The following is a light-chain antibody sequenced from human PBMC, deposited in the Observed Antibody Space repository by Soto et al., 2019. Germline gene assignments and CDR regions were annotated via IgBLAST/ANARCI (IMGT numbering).Light chain of an antibody. CDR1: SSNIGAGYD. CDR2: DNT. CDR3: AAWYESLNAVV. Sequence: QSVLTQPPSVSGAPGQRVTISCTGGSSNIGAGYDVYWYQQTPGTAPKLLIFDNTNRRPGVPDRFSGSKSGNSASLAITGLQAEDEADYYCAAWYESLNAVVFGGGTKLTVL. J-gene: IGLJ2*01. V-gene: IGLV1-40*01.